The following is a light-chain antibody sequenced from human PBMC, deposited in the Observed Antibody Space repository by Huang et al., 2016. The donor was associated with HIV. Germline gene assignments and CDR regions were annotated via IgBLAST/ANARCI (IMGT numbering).Light chain of an antibody. J-gene: IGKJ2*01. CDR3: QQYNTWPPRYT. V-gene: IGKV3-15*01. CDR2: GAS. CDR1: QRLSGN. Sequence: EIVLTQSPATLSVSPGERAALSCRASQRLSGNVAWYQQKPGQAPRLLIYGASTRATGIPARFSGNGSGTEFTLTISSLQSEDLAVYYCQQYNTWPPRYTFGQGTKLDIK.